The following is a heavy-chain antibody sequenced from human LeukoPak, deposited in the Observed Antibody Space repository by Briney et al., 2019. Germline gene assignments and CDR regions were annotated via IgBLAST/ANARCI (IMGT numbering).Heavy chain of an antibody. D-gene: IGHD2-15*01. V-gene: IGHV5-51*01. CDR2: IYPDDSDT. Sequence: GESLKISCKGSGYSFASYWIGWVRQMPGKGLEWMGIIYPDDSDTRYSPSFQGQVTVSADKSIYTAYLQWSSLKASDTAMYYCARMARYCSSSSCSYNWFDPWGQGTLVTVSS. J-gene: IGHJ5*02. CDR3: ARMARYCSSSSCSYNWFDP. CDR1: GYSFASYW.